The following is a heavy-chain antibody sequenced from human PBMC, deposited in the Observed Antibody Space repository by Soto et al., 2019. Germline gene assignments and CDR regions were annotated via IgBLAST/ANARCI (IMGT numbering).Heavy chain of an antibody. J-gene: IGHJ5*02. CDR2: ISSSSSYI. V-gene: IGHV3-21*01. CDR1: GFTFSSYS. D-gene: IGHD3-3*01. CDR3: ARDLSLPTYYDFWSGYYSWFDP. Sequence: PGGSVRLSCAASGFTFSSYSMNWVRQAPGKALEWVSSISSSSSYIYYADSVKGRFTISRDNAKNSLYLQMNSLRAEDTAVYYCARDLSLPTYYDFWSGYYSWFDPWGQGTLVTVSS.